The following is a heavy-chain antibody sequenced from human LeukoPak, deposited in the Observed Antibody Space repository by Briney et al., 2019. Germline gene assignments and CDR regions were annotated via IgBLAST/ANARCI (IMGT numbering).Heavy chain of an antibody. CDR3: ARDPVPADSGWYLHFDY. CDR2: INPSGGST. V-gene: IGHV1-46*01. Sequence: GASVKVFCKASGYTFTSYYMHWVRQAPGQGLEWMGIINPSGGSTSYAQKFQGRVTMTRDTSTSTVYMELSSLRSEDTAVYYCARDPVPADSGWYLHFDYWGQGTLVTVSS. J-gene: IGHJ4*02. D-gene: IGHD6-19*01. CDR1: GYTFTSYY.